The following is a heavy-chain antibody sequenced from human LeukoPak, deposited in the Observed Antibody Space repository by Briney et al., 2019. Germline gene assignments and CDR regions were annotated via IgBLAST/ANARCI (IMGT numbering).Heavy chain of an antibody. J-gene: IGHJ6*02. CDR2: INPNSGGT. CDR3: ARGIGPDPGYYYYYYGMDV. D-gene: IGHD2-15*01. V-gene: IGHV1-2*02. CDR1: GYTFTGYY. Sequence: ASVKVSCKASGYTFTGYYMHWVRQAPGQGLEWMGWINPNSGGTNYAQKFQGRVTMTRDTSISTAYMELSRLRSDDTAVYYCARGIGPDPGYYYYYYGMDVWGQGTTVTVSS.